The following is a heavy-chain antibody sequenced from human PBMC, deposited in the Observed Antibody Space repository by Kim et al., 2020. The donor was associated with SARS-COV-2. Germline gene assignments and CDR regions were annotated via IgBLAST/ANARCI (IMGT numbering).Heavy chain of an antibody. CDR2: IYYSGST. J-gene: IGHJ6*02. CDR3: AILPPTSNQVDPLLWFGELLYNSEEHYGMDI. Sequence: SETLSLTCTVSGGSISSSSYYWGWIRQPPGKGLEWIGSIYYSGSTYYNPSLKSRVTISVDTSKNQFSLKLSSVTAADTAVYYCAILPPTSNQVDPLLWFGELLYNSEEHYGMDIWGQGTTVTVSS. CDR1: GGSISSSSYY. V-gene: IGHV4-39*01. D-gene: IGHD3-10*01.